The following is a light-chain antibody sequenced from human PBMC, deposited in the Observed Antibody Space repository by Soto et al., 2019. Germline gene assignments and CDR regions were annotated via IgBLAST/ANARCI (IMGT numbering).Light chain of an antibody. Sequence: QSALTQPASVSGSPGQSITLSCTGTSSDVGGYNFVSWFQQHPGKAPKLMIYDVSNRPSGVSNRFSGSKSANTASLTISGLQAEDEADYYCSSYTSRNTLVFGTGTKLTVL. CDR1: SSDVGGYNF. J-gene: IGLJ1*01. CDR2: DVS. CDR3: SSYTSRNTLV. V-gene: IGLV2-14*03.